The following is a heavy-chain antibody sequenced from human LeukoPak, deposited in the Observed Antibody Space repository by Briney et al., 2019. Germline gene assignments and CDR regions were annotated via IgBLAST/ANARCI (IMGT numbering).Heavy chain of an antibody. CDR2: IWNDGSDK. V-gene: IGHV3-33*06. J-gene: IGHJ1*01. Sequence: PGGSLRLSCAASKFTFSHYAMHWVRQAPGKGLEWVAVIWNDGSDKYYADSVKGRFTVSRDNSRNILYLQMDSLRAEDTGVYYCAKDAQGGFDYSNSLQHWGPGTLVTVSS. CDR1: KFTFSHYA. D-gene: IGHD4-11*01. CDR3: AKDAQGGFDYSNSLQH.